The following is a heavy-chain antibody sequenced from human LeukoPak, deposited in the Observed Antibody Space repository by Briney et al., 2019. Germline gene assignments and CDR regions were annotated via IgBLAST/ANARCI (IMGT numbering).Heavy chain of an antibody. CDR2: IYYSGRT. V-gene: IGHV4-39*01. Sequence: SETLSLTCTVSGGSISSSSYYWGWIRQPPGKGLEWIGSIYYSGRTYYNPSLKSRVTISVDTSKNQFSLKLSSVTAADTAVYYCARPLATGGGNYFDYWGQGTLVTGSS. D-gene: IGHD3-16*01. J-gene: IGHJ4*02. CDR3: ARPLATGGGNYFDY. CDR1: GGSISSSSYY.